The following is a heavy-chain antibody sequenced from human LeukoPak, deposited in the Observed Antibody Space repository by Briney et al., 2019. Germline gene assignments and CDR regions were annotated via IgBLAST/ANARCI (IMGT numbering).Heavy chain of an antibody. CDR3: ARDLYSSSWFFDY. D-gene: IGHD6-13*01. Sequence: SETLSLTCAVSGGSISSSNWWSWVRQPPGKGLEWIGEIYHSGSTNYNPSLKSRVTISVDKSKNQFSLKLSSVTAADTAVYYCARDLYSSSWFFDYWGQGTLVTVSS. CDR1: GGSISSSNW. V-gene: IGHV4-4*02. J-gene: IGHJ4*02. CDR2: IYHSGST.